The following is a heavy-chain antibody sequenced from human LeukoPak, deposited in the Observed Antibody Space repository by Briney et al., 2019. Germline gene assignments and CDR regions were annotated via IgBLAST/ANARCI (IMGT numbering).Heavy chain of an antibody. CDR1: GYSFTSYW. Sequence: GESLKISCKGSGYSFTSYWIGWVRQMPGKGLEWMGIIYPGDSDTRYSPSFQGQVTISADKSISTAYLQWSSLKASDTAMYYCARVGPYDSSGYYYFDYWGQGTLVTVSS. V-gene: IGHV5-51*01. J-gene: IGHJ4*02. CDR2: IYPGDSDT. D-gene: IGHD3-22*01. CDR3: ARVGPYDSSGYYYFDY.